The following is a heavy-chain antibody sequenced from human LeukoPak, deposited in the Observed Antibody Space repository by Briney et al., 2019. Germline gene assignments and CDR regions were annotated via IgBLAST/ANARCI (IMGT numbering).Heavy chain of an antibody. D-gene: IGHD2-8*01. Sequence: GGSLRLSCAASGFTFSSYSMNWVRQAPGKGLEWVSYISSSSSTIYYADSVKGRFTISRDNAKNSLYLQMNSLRAEDTAVYYCARHNGVGPDYWGQGTLVTVSS. V-gene: IGHV3-48*01. CDR1: GFTFSSYS. J-gene: IGHJ4*02. CDR2: ISSSSSTI. CDR3: ARHNGVGPDY.